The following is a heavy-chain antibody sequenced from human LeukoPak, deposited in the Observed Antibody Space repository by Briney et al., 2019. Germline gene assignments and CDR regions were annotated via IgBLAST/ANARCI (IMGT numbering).Heavy chain of an antibody. D-gene: IGHD1-26*01. V-gene: IGHV4-4*09. J-gene: IGHJ4*02. Sequence: PSETLSLTCTVSGGSISSYYWSWVRQPPGKGLEWIGYILTSGTTNYNPSLKSRLTISVDTSKNQFTLKLSSVTAADTAAYYCARLRVSGSYLYYFDYWGQGTLVTVSS. CDR1: GGSISSYY. CDR2: ILTSGTT. CDR3: ARLRVSGSYLYYFDY.